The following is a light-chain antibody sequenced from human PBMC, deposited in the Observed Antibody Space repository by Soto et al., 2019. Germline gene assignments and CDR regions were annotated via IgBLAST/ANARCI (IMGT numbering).Light chain of an antibody. CDR2: DAS. Sequence: DIQMTQSPSTLSASVGDRVTITCRASQSISSYLNWYQQKPGKAPKFLIYDASNLESGVPSRFRGSGSGTEFTLTISSLQPDDFATYYCQQYSSYWTFGQGTKVDNK. J-gene: IGKJ1*01. CDR3: QQYSSYWT. V-gene: IGKV1-5*01. CDR1: QSISSY.